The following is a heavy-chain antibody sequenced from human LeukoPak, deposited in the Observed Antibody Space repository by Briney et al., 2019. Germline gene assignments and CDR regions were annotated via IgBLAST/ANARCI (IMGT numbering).Heavy chain of an antibody. Sequence: SETLSLTCTVSGGSISSYYWSWIRQPSGKGLEWIGYIYYTGSTNYNPSLKSRVTISVDTSKNQFSLKLSSVTAADTAVYYCARGGNYGSGTQGWFDPWGQGTLVTVSS. CDR2: IYYTGST. V-gene: IGHV4-59*01. D-gene: IGHD3-10*01. CDR3: ARGGNYGSGTQGWFDP. CDR1: GGSISSYY. J-gene: IGHJ5*02.